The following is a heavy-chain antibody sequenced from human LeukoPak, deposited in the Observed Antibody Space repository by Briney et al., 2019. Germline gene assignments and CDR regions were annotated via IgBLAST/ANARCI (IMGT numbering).Heavy chain of an antibody. V-gene: IGHV1-69*13. J-gene: IGHJ4*02. Sequence: ASVTVSCKASGGTFSSYAISWVRQAPGQGLEWMGGIIPIFGTANYAQKFQGRVTITADESTSTAYMELSSLRSEDTAVYYCARAVMEYDFWSGYLDYWGQGTLVTVSS. D-gene: IGHD3-3*01. CDR2: IIPIFGTA. CDR3: ARAVMEYDFWSGYLDY. CDR1: GGTFSSYA.